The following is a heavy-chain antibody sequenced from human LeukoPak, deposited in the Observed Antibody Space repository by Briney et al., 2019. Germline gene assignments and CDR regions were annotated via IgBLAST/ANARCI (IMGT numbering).Heavy chain of an antibody. CDR2: VDPEDGET. CDR3: ATLAVAGGQYYFDY. Sequence: ATVKISCKVSGYTFTDYYMHWLQQAPGKGLEWMGLVDPEDGETIYAEKFQGRVTITADTSTDTAYMELSSLRSEDTAVYYCATLAVAGGQYYFDYCGQGTLVTVSS. CDR1: GYTFTDYY. J-gene: IGHJ4*02. V-gene: IGHV1-69-2*01. D-gene: IGHD6-19*01.